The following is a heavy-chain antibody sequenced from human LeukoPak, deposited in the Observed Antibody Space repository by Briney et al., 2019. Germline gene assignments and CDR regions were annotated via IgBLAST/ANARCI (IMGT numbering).Heavy chain of an antibody. CDR3: ARVSRGAGTYYFDY. V-gene: IGHV4-38-2*02. CDR2: IYHSGST. CDR1: GYSISSGYY. J-gene: IGHJ4*02. Sequence: SETLSLTCTVSGYSISSGYYWGWIRQPPGKGLEWIGSIYHSGSTYYNPSLKSRVTISVDTSKNQFSLKLSSVTAADTAVYSCARVSRGAGTYYFDYWGQGTLVTVSS. D-gene: IGHD6-19*01.